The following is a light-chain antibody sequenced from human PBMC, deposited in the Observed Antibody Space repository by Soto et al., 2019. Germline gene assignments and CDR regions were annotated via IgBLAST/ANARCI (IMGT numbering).Light chain of an antibody. J-gene: IGLJ2*01. CDR3: SSYKRSSTLI. Sequence: QSALTQPASVSGSPGQSITISCTGTSSDVGTYRYVSWYQQHPGKAPKLMIYAVSNRPSGVSNRFSGSKSGNTASLTISGLQAEDEADYYCSSYKRSSTLIFGGGTKLTVL. CDR1: SSDVGTYRY. V-gene: IGLV2-14*01. CDR2: AVS.